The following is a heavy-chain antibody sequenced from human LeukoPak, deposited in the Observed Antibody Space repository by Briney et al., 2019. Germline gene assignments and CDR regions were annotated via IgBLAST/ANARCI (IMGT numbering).Heavy chain of an antibody. V-gene: IGHV4-59*01. D-gene: IGHD3-22*01. CDR3: ARSTWLLDK. Sequence: PSETLSLTCTVSGGSISPYYWSWIRQPPGKGLEWIGYIYYRGSTNYNPSLKSRVTISLDTSKNQFSLKLSSVTAADTAVYYCARSTWLLDKWGQGTLVTVSS. CDR2: IYYRGST. J-gene: IGHJ4*02. CDR1: GGSISPYY.